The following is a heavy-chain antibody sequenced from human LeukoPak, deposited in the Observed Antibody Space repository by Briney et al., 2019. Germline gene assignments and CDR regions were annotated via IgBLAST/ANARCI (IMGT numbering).Heavy chain of an antibody. J-gene: IGHJ4*02. CDR1: GGTFSSYA. CDR3: ARGKNCSGGNCYLPTG. Sequence: SVKVSCKASGGTFSSYAISWVRQAPGQGLEWMGGIIPIFGTANYAQKFQGRVTITADESTSTAYMELSSLRSEDTAVYYCARGKNCSGGNCYLPTGWGQGTLVTVSS. D-gene: IGHD2-15*01. CDR2: IIPIFGTA. V-gene: IGHV1-69*01.